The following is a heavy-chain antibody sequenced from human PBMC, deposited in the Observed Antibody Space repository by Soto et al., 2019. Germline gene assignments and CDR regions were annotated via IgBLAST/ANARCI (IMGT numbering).Heavy chain of an antibody. V-gene: IGHV3-30*18. J-gene: IGHJ4*02. Sequence: GGSLRLSCAASGFTFSSYGMHWVRQAPGKGLEWVAVISYDGSNKYYADSVKGRFTISRDNSKNTLYLQMNSLRAEDTAVYYCAKDFSTWELQTFAYWGQGTLVTVSS. CDR2: ISYDGSNK. D-gene: IGHD1-26*01. CDR1: GFTFSSYG. CDR3: AKDFSTWELQTFAY.